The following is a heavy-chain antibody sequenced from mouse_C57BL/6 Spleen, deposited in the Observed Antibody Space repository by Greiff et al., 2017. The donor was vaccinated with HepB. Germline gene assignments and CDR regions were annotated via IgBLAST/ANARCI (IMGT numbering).Heavy chain of an antibody. CDR2: IHPSDSDT. D-gene: IGHD2-4*01. CDR3: AIRGYDYDERDAMDY. J-gene: IGHJ4*01. V-gene: IGHV1-74*01. Sequence: QVQLKQPGAELVKPGASVKVSCKASGYTFTSYWMHWVKQRPGQGLEWIGRIHPSDSDTNYNQKFKGKATLTVDKSSSTAYMQLSSLTSEDSAVYYCAIRGYDYDERDAMDYWGQGTSVTVSS. CDR1: GYTFTSYW.